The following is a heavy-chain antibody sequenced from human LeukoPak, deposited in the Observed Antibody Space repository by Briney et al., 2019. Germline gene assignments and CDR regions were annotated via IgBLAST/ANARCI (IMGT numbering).Heavy chain of an antibody. CDR1: GGSLSNYY. Sequence: SETLSLTCTASGGSLSNYYWSWIRQYPGQGLEWIGYIYYSGSTTYNPSLKSRVTISVDMSKNQFSLKLTSVTAADTAVYYCARAGGNRFDPWGQGILVTVSS. CDR2: IYYSGST. D-gene: IGHD3-10*01. V-gene: IGHV4-59*01. J-gene: IGHJ5*02. CDR3: ARAGGNRFDP.